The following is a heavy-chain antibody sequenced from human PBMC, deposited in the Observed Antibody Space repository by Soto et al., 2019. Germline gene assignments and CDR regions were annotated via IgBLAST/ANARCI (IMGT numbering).Heavy chain of an antibody. V-gene: IGHV4-34*01. J-gene: IGHJ4*02. CDR3: ARGRGYCSSTSCSYPYFDY. CDR1: GGSFSGYY. Sequence: QVQLQQWGAGLLKPSETLSLTCAVYGGSFSGYYWSWIRQPPGKGLEWIGEINHSGSTNYNPSLKSRVTISVDTSKNQFSLKLSSVTAADTAVYYCARGRGYCSSTSCSYPYFDYWGQGTLVTVSS. D-gene: IGHD2-2*03. CDR2: INHSGST.